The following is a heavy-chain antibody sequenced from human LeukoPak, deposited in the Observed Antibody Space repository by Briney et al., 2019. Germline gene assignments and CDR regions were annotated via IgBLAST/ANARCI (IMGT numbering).Heavy chain of an antibody. D-gene: IGHD6-13*01. J-gene: IGHJ4*02. V-gene: IGHV1-2*04. CDR3: ARDSGIAAAGKGSPFDY. Sequence: ASVKVSCKASGYTFTGYYMHWVRQAPGQGLEWMGWINPNSGGTNYAQKFQGWVTMTRDTSISTAYMELSRLRSDDTAVYYCARDSGIAAAGKGSPFDYWGQGTLVTVSS. CDR2: INPNSGGT. CDR1: GYTFTGYY.